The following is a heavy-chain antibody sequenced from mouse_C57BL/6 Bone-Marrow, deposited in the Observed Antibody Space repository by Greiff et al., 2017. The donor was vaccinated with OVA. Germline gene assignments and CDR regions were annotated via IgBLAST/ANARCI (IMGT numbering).Heavy chain of an antibody. Sequence: QVQLQQSGPELVKPGASVKISCKASGYAFSSSWMNWVKQRPGKGLEWIGRIYPGDGDTNYNGKFKGKATLTADKSSSTAYMQLSSLTSEDSAVYFCASYPGAMDYWGQGTSVTVSS. J-gene: IGHJ4*01. V-gene: IGHV1-82*01. D-gene: IGHD2-10*01. CDR1: GYAFSSSW. CDR3: ASYPGAMDY. CDR2: IYPGDGDT.